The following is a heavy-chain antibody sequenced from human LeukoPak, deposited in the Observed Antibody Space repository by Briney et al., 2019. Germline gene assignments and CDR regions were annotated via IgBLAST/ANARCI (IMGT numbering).Heavy chain of an antibody. V-gene: IGHV1-2*02. Sequence: GASVKVSCKASGYTFTGYYMHWVRQAPGQGLEWMGWINPNSGGTNYAQKFQGRVTMTRDTSISTAYMELSRLRSDDTAVYYCARRKRYSSGWYEDFDYWGQGTLVTVSS. CDR3: ARRKRYSSGWYEDFDY. D-gene: IGHD6-19*01. CDR1: GYTFTGYY. CDR2: INPNSGGT. J-gene: IGHJ4*02.